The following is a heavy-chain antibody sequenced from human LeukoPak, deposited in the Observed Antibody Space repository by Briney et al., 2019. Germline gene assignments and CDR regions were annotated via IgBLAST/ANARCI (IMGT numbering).Heavy chain of an antibody. CDR1: GFTFDDYA. J-gene: IGHJ6*03. Sequence: PGRSLRLSCAASGFTFDDYAVHWVRQAPGKGLGWVSGISWNSGSIGYADSVKGRFTISRDNAKNSLYLQMNSLRAEDTALYYCAKDIGPNYYYMDVGGKGTTVTVSS. CDR2: ISWNSGSI. D-gene: IGHD3-16*01. V-gene: IGHV3-9*01. CDR3: AKDIGPNYYYMDV.